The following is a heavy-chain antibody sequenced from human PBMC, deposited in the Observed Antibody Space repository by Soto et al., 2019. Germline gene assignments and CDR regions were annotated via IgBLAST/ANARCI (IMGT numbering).Heavy chain of an antibody. D-gene: IGHD3-3*01. J-gene: IGHJ4*02. CDR2: ISYDGRNK. CDR3: ARDRGDFGVVTPIDY. CDR1: GFSFSNYA. V-gene: IGHV3-30*04. Sequence: QVQLVESGGGVVQPGRSLRLSCVASGFSFSNYAIHWVRQAPGKGLEWVAVISYDGRNKYYAHSVKGRFTISRDTSKSTLYLQMNSLRAEDTAIYYCARDRGDFGVVTPIDYWGQGTLVTVYS.